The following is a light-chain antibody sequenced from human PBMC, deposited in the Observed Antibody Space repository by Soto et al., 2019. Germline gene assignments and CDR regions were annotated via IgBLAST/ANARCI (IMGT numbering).Light chain of an antibody. J-gene: IGLJ2*01. CDR2: LNSDGSH. CDR1: SGHSSFT. CDR3: QTWDTGTQV. Sequence: QLVLTQAPSASASLGASVKLTCTLSSGHSSFTIAWHQLQAEKGPRYLMKLNSDGSHSKGDGIPDRFSGSSSGSERYLTISSLQSEDEADYYCQTWDTGTQVFGGGTKLTVL. V-gene: IGLV4-69*01.